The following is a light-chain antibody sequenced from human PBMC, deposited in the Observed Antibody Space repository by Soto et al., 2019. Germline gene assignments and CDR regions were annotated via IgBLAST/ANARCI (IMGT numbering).Light chain of an antibody. J-gene: IGLJ1*01. CDR1: SGDVGGYNY. Sequence: QSALTQPASVSGSPGQSITISCTGTSGDVGGYNYVSWYQQHPGKAPKLMIYDVSDRPSGVSNRFSGSKSGNTASLTISGLQAEDEADYYCSLYISSSTLVVFGTGTKLTVL. CDR2: DVS. V-gene: IGLV2-14*01. CDR3: SLYISSSTLVV.